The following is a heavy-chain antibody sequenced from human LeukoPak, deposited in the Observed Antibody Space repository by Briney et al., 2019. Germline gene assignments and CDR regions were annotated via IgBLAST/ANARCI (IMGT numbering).Heavy chain of an antibody. CDR3: AKVPVRDYDFWSGYSGAYYFDY. D-gene: IGHD3-3*01. Sequence: GGSLRPSCAASGFTFGTYDMYWARQAPGKGLEWVSAISGSGGSTYYADSVKGRFTISRDNSKNTLYLQMNSLRAEDTAVYYCAKVPVRDYDFWSGYSGAYYFDYWGQGTLVTVSS. J-gene: IGHJ4*02. CDR1: GFTFGTYD. CDR2: ISGSGGST. V-gene: IGHV3-23*01.